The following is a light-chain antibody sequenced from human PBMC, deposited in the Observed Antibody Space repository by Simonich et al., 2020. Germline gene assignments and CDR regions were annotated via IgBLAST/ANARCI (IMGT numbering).Light chain of an antibody. J-gene: IGLJ2*01. CDR1: SSDVGGYKY. CDR2: DVS. CDR3: SSYTSSSTVV. Sequence: QSALTQPASVSGSPGQSITISCTGPSSDVGGYKYVTWYQQHPGKAPKLMIYDVSTRPSGVSNRFSGSKSGNTASLTISGLQAEDEADYYCSSYTSSSTVVFGGGTKLTVL. V-gene: IGLV2-14*01.